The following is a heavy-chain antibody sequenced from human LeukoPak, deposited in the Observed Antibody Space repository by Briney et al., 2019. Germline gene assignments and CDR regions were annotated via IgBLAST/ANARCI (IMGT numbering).Heavy chain of an antibody. J-gene: IGHJ4*02. D-gene: IGHD1-26*01. Sequence: PSESLSLTCTVSGGSIGRSYYWGWIRQPPGKALDWIGSIDSGGDTDHNPPLKSRVTMSADTSKNHFSLKLSSVTAADTAVYYCARHASGVFDYWGQGTLVTVSS. CDR1: GGSIGRSYY. V-gene: IGHV4-39*01. CDR2: IDSGGDT. CDR3: ARHASGVFDY.